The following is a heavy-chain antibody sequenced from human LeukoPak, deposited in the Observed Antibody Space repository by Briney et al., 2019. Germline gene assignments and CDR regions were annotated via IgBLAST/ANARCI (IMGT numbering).Heavy chain of an antibody. CDR1: GYSISSGYY. Sequence: SETLSLTCAVSGYSISSGYYWGWIRQPPGKGLEWIGSIYHSGSTYYNPSLKSRVTISVDTSKNQFSLKLSSVTAADTAVYYCARTEFWGGYYRNFDYRRQGTLVTVSS. J-gene: IGHJ4*02. CDR2: IYHSGST. CDR3: ARTEFWGGYYRNFDY. V-gene: IGHV4-38-2*01. D-gene: IGHD3-3*01.